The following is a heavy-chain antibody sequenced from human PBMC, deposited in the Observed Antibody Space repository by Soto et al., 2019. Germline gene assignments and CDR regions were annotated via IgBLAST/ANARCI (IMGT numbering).Heavy chain of an antibody. Sequence: PGGSLTLSCAASGFVFSDFYMSWVRQTPGRGLEWISYISHSSTYRDYAASVKGRFTISRDNTKNLLSLEMNSLRVEDSGVYYCVTDGDYPDSSRYYCAFDSWGQGTPVTVPP. CDR3: VTDGDYPDSSRYYCAFDS. CDR1: GFVFSDFY. CDR2: ISHSSTYR. D-gene: IGHD3-22*01. V-gene: IGHV3-11*06. J-gene: IGHJ4*02.